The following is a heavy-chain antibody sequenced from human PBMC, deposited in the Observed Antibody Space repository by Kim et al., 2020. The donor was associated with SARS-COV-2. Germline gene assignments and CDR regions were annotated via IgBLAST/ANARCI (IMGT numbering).Heavy chain of an antibody. D-gene: IGHD6-13*01. Sequence: GESLKISCKGSGYSFTSYWISWVRQMPGKGLEWMGRIDPSDSYTNYSPSFQGHVTISADKSISTAYLQWSSLKASDTAMYYCAREGRAAAVYGEAFDYWGQGTLVTVSS. CDR3: AREGRAAAVYGEAFDY. V-gene: IGHV5-10-1*01. J-gene: IGHJ4*02. CDR2: IDPSDSYT. CDR1: GYSFTSYW.